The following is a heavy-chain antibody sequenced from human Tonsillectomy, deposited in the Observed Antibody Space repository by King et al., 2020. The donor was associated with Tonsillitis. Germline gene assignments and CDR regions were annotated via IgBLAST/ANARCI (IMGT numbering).Heavy chain of an antibody. CDR2: TKNKAYSYAT. CDR3: ARAITFALDI. V-gene: IGHV3-72*01. D-gene: IGHD1-14*01. Sequence: VQLVESGGGLVQPGGSLRLSCAASGLTFSDQFMDWVRQAPGKGLEWVGRTKNKAYSYATEYAATVKGRFTVSRDDSKNSLYLQMNSLKTEDTAVYYCARAITFALDIWGQGTLVTVSS. J-gene: IGHJ3*02. CDR1: GLTFSDQF.